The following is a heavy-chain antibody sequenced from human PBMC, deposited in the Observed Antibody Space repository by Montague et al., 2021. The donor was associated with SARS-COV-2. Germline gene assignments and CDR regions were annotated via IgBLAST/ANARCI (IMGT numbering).Heavy chain of an antibody. J-gene: IGHJ6*02. V-gene: IGHV3-74*03. CDR2: INIDGSRT. CDR3: TRSGDGAYYGMDV. CDR1: GFTFSRYW. D-gene: IGHD2-21*02. Sequence: SLRLSCAASGFTFSRYWMHWARQVPGKGLLWVSRINIDGSRTTYADSVKGRFTISRDNAKNTLFLQMNGLRADDTAVYYCTRSGDGAYYGMDVWGQGTTVTVSS.